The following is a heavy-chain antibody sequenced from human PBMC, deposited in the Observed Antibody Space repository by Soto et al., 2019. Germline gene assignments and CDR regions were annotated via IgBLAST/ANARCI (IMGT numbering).Heavy chain of an antibody. CDR3: ATSSPINYYDSSGYFGVYYYYGMDV. CDR2: IYHSGST. CDR1: GGSISSGGYS. V-gene: IGHV4-30-2*01. D-gene: IGHD3-22*01. J-gene: IGHJ6*02. Sequence: SETLSLTCAVSGGSISSGGYSWSWIRQPPGKGLEWIGYIYHSGSTYYNPSLKSRVTISVDRSKNQFSLKLSSVTAADTAVYYCATSSPINYYDSSGYFGVYYYYGMDVWGQGTTVTVSS.